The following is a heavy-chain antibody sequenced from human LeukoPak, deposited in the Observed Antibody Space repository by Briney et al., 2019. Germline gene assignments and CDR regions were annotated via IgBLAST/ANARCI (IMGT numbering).Heavy chain of an antibody. CDR3: ARDGGLAAAGISGGAFDI. V-gene: IGHV1-18*01. D-gene: IGHD6-13*01. CDR1: GYTFTSYG. J-gene: IGHJ3*02. CDR2: ISAYNGDT. Sequence: GASVKVSCKASGYTFTSYGISWVRQAPGQGLEWMGWISAYNGDTNYAQKNQGRVTMTADTSTSTAYMELRSLRSEDTAVYYCARDGGLAAAGISGGAFDIWGQGTMVTVSS.